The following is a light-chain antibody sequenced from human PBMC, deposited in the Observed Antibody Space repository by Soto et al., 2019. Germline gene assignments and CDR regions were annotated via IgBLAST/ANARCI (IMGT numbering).Light chain of an antibody. Sequence: QSVLTQPPSVSGAPGQRVTISCTGSSSNIGAGYDVHWYQQLPGTAPKLLIYGNSNRPSGVPDRYSGSKSGTSASLAITGLQAEDEADYYFQSYDRILSGVVFGGGTKLTVL. J-gene: IGLJ2*01. CDR1: SSNIGAGYD. CDR3: QSYDRILSGVV. CDR2: GNS. V-gene: IGLV1-40*01.